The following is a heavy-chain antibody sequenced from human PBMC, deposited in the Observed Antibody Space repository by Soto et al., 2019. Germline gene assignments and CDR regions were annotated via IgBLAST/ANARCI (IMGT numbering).Heavy chain of an antibody. V-gene: IGHV4-39*02. Sequence: SETLSLTCTVSGGSISSSSYYWGWIRQPPGKGLEWIGSIYYSGSTYYNPSLKSRVTISVDTSKNQFSLKLSSVTAADTAVYYCARESPSPTVTTLYNWFDPWGQGTLVTVSS. J-gene: IGHJ5*02. CDR1: GGSISSSSYY. CDR3: ARESPSPTVTTLYNWFDP. CDR2: IYYSGST. D-gene: IGHD4-17*01.